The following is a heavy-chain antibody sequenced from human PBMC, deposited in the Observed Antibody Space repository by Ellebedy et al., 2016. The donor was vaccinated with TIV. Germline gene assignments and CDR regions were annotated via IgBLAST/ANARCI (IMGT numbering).Heavy chain of an antibody. V-gene: IGHV3-7*01. CDR2: IKQDGSEK. D-gene: IGHD4-23*01. CDR3: ARDGTVITRGFDS. CDR1: GFTFSFYW. Sequence: GGSLRLSXAASGFTFSFYWMGWVRQAPGKGLEWVANIKQDGSEKHYADSVKGRFTISRDNAKNSLYLQMNSLGAEDTAVYFCARDGTVITRGFDSWGQGTLVTVSP. J-gene: IGHJ4*02.